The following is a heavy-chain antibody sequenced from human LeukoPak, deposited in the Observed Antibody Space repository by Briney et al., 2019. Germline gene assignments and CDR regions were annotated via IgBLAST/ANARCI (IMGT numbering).Heavy chain of an antibody. V-gene: IGHV4-39*01. D-gene: IGHD5-18*01. Sequence: SETLSLTCTVSGGSISSSSYFWGWIRQPPGKGLEWIGSIYYRGSTYYNLSLNSRVTISVDTSKNQFSLKLSSVTAADTAVYYCARVLDTATNWFDPWGQGTLVTVSS. CDR2: IYYRGST. CDR3: ARVLDTATNWFDP. J-gene: IGHJ5*02. CDR1: GGSISSSSYF.